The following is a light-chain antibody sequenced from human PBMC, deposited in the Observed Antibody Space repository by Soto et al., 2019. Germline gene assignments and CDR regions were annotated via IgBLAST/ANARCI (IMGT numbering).Light chain of an antibody. Sequence: QSALTQPPSASGSPGQSVTISCTGTSSDIGAYNYVSWYQQYPGKAPKLMIYEVSKRPSGVPDRFSGSKSANTASLTVSGLQTEDEADYYCTSYVGRDNWVFGGGTKVTVL. CDR1: SSDIGAYNY. V-gene: IGLV2-8*01. J-gene: IGLJ3*02. CDR2: EVS. CDR3: TSYVGRDNWV.